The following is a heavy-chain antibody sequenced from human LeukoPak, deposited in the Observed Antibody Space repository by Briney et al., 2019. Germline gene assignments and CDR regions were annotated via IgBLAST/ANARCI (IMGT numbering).Heavy chain of an antibody. CDR2: IIPIFGTA. V-gene: IGHV1-69*13. CDR3: ARGHPPGYSSSWYGTGDAFDI. D-gene: IGHD6-13*01. Sequence: AASVKVSCKASGGTFSSYAISWVRQAPGQGLEWMGGIIPIFGTANYAQKFQGRVTITADESTSTAYTELSSLRSEDTAVYYCARGHPPGYSSSWYGTGDAFDIWGQGTMVTVSS. J-gene: IGHJ3*02. CDR1: GGTFSSYA.